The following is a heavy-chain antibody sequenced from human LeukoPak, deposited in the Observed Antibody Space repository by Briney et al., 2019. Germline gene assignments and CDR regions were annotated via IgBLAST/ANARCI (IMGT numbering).Heavy chain of an antibody. D-gene: IGHD3-22*01. J-gene: IGHJ5*02. Sequence: SETLSLTCIVSRGSISSYYWSWIRQPPGKGLEWIGYLYHGRSTNYNPSLKSRVTISGDTSKNHFSLNLSSVTAADTAMYYCARGRYYYDSSGYPYNWFDPWGQGTLVTVSS. CDR2: LYHGRST. V-gene: IGHV4-59*01. CDR3: ARGRYYYDSSGYPYNWFDP. CDR1: RGSISSYY.